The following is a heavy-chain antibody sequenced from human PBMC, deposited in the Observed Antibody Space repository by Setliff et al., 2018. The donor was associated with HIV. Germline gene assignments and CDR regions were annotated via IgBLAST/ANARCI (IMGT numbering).Heavy chain of an antibody. J-gene: IGHJ4*02. CDR3: ARAAAGNTGPFDL. CDR2: VSSRGDT. V-gene: IGHV4-4*07. D-gene: IGHD4-17*01. CDR1: DSGTYY. Sequence: PSETLSLTCTVSDSGTYYLSWIRQPAGKGLEWIGRVSSRGDTNYNPSLKSRVTMSVDTSKNQFSLKLTSVTASDTAVYYCARAAAGNTGPFDLWGQGSPVTVSS.